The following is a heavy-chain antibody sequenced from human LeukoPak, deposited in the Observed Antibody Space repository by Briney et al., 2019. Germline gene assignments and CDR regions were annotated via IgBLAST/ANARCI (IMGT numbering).Heavy chain of an antibody. CDR1: GYTFTGYY. D-gene: IGHD6-19*01. Sequence: GASVKVSCKASGYTFTGYYMHWVRQAPGQGLEWMGWINPNSGGTNYAQKFQGRVTMTRDTSISTAYMELSRLRSDDTAVYYCARDEVYGWYVRHLRDYWGQGTLVTVSS. CDR3: ARDEVYGWYVRHLRDY. V-gene: IGHV1-2*02. CDR2: INPNSGGT. J-gene: IGHJ4*02.